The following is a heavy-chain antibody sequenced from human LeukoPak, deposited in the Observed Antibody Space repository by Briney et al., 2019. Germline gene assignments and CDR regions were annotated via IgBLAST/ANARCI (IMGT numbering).Heavy chain of an antibody. CDR1: GGSISSYY. Sequence: SETLSLTCTVSGGSISSYYWNWIRQPPGKGLEWIGYAYYRGSTNCNSTLKSRVTMSVDTSKNQFSLKLSSVTAADTAVYYCARSLMMGTYYFDYWGQGTLVTVSS. CDR2: AYYRGST. V-gene: IGHV4-59*01. CDR3: ARSLMMGTYYFDY. D-gene: IGHD3-16*01. J-gene: IGHJ4*02.